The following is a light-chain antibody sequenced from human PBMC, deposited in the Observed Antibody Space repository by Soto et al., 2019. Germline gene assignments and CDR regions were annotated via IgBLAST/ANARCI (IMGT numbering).Light chain of an antibody. CDR1: QSVSSSY. V-gene: IGKV3-20*01. CDR3: QQYGSSPRT. Sequence: EIVLTQNPGTQSLSPGERATLSCRAIQSVSSSYLAWYQQKPGQAPRLLIYGASSRATGIPDRFSGSGSGTDFTLTISRLEPEDFAVYYCQQYGSSPRTFGQGTKVDIK. CDR2: GAS. J-gene: IGKJ1*01.